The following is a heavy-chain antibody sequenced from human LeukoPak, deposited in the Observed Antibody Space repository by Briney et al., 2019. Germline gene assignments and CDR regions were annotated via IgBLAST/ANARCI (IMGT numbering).Heavy chain of an antibody. Sequence: GGSLRLSCAASGFTFSSYWMHWVRQAPGKGLVWVSRINSDGSSTSYADSVKGRFTISRDNAKSTLYLQMNSLRAEDTAVYYCAKASGSGSYYNGPRYYYYGMDVWGQGTTVTVSS. CDR3: AKASGSGSYYNGPRYYYYGMDV. CDR1: GFTFSSYW. D-gene: IGHD3-10*01. J-gene: IGHJ6*02. CDR2: INSDGSST. V-gene: IGHV3-74*01.